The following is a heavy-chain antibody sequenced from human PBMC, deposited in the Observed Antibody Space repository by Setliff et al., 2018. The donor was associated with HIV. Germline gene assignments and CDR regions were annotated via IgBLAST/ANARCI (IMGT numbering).Heavy chain of an antibody. CDR3: AREGVNSGLDLDY. V-gene: IGHV1-2*02. CDR1: GYTFNDYF. J-gene: IGHJ4*02. D-gene: IGHD1-26*01. Sequence: ASVKVSCKSSGYTFNDYFIHWVRQVPGQGLEWMGWINPNSGATNYAQTFQGRVTMTRDTSANTAYVELSSLRSEDTAMYYSAREGVNSGLDLDYWGQGTLVTVSS. CDR2: INPNSGAT.